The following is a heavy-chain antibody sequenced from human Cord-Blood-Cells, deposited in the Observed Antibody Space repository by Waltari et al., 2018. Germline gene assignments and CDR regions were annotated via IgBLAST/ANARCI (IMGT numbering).Heavy chain of an antibody. CDR3: TRDGLAARDAFDI. V-gene: IGHV3-49*05. J-gene: IGHJ3*02. Sequence: EVQLVESGGGLVKPGGSLRLYCTASGFTFGDYAMSWFRQAPGEGLEWVGLIRSKAYGGTKEYAAAVKGRFNISRDDSKSIAYLQMNSLKTEDTAVYYCTRDGLAARDAFDIWGQGTMVTVSS. D-gene: IGHD6-6*01. CDR2: IRSKAYGGTK. CDR1: GFTFGDYA.